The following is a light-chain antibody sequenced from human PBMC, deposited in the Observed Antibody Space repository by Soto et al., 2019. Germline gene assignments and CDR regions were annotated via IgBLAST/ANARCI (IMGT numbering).Light chain of an antibody. CDR2: GAS. CDR1: QSISSYY. CDR3: QHYGSSPGT. J-gene: IGKJ1*01. V-gene: IGKV3-20*01. Sequence: EIVLTQSPGTLSLSPGERATLSCRASQSISSYYLAWYQQKPGQAPRLLIYGASSRATGIPDRFSGSGSGTDFTLTISRLEPEDFAVFYCQHYGSSPGTFGQGTKVEIK.